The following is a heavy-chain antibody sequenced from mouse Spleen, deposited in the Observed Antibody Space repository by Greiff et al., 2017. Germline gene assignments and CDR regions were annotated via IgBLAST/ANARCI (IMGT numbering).Heavy chain of an antibody. J-gene: IGHJ2*01. CDR2: ISSGGGNT. Sequence: EVQLVESGGGLVKPGGSLKLSCAASGFTFSSYTMSWVRQTPAKRLEWAATISSGGGNTYYPDSVKGRFTISRDNARNTLYLQMSSLRSEETAMYYCARRGYYYDGTDFDYWGQGTTLTVSS. D-gene: IGHD1-1*02. CDR1: GFTFSSYT. CDR3: ARRGYYYDGTDFDY. V-gene: IGHV5-9*04.